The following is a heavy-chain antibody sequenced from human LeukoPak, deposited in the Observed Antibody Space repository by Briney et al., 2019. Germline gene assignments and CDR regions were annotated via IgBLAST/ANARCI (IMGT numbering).Heavy chain of an antibody. J-gene: IGHJ3*01. CDR1: GFIFRDHY. CDR2: IDSSSDTI. CDR3: ARDSPSKYCSSSSCYMDALDV. D-gene: IGHD2-2*02. Sequence: PGGSLRLSCAASGFIFRDHYMSWIRQAPGKGLERISYIDSSSDTIFYADSVKGRFTISRDNAKNSLYLQMNSLRVGDTAVYYCARDSPSKYCSSSSCYMDALDVWGQGTMVTVSS. V-gene: IGHV3-11*01.